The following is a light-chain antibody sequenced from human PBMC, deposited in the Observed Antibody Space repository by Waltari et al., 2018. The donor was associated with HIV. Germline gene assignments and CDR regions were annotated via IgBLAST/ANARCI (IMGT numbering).Light chain of an antibody. V-gene: IGLV3-19*01. J-gene: IGLJ3*02. CDR3: AAWDDSLSGLV. CDR1: SLRSHY. CDR2: GKN. Sequence: SSELTQDPAVSVALGQTVRITCQGDSLRSHYASWYQQKPGQAPVLLIYGKNNRPSGIPDRFSGSSSGNTASLTITGAQAEDEADYYCAAWDDSLSGLVFGGGTKVTVL.